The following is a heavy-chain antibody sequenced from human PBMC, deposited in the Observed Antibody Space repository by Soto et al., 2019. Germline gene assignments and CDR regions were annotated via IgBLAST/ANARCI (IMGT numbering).Heavy chain of an antibody. CDR3: ARGRDYGSGTFWSYFYGMDV. D-gene: IGHD3-10*01. Sequence: GASVKVSCKASGYTFTTYAMHWVRQAPGQRLEWMGWINAGNGNTKYSQKFQGRVTITRDTSASTAYMELSSLRAEDTAVYYCARGRDYGSGTFWSYFYGMDVWGQGTTVTVSS. CDR1: GYTFTTYA. J-gene: IGHJ6*02. V-gene: IGHV1-3*01. CDR2: INAGNGNT.